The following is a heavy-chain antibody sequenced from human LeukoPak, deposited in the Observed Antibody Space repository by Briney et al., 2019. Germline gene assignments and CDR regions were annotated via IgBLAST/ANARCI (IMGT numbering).Heavy chain of an antibody. CDR1: GFTFSSYA. CDR2: ISGSGGST. Sequence: GGSLRLSCAASGFTFSSYAMSWVRQAPGKGLEWVSAISGSGGSTYYADSVKGRFTISRDNSKNTLYLQMDSLRAEDTAVYYCAKDSLTITATGTYYFDYWGQGTLVTVSS. J-gene: IGHJ4*02. D-gene: IGHD6-13*01. CDR3: AKDSLTITATGTYYFDY. V-gene: IGHV3-23*01.